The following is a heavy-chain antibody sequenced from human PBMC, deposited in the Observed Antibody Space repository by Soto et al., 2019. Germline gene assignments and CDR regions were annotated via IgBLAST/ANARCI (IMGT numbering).Heavy chain of an antibody. CDR1: GYTFTGYY. CDR3: ARDYSSSGGGYYGMDV. D-gene: IGHD6-6*01. V-gene: IGHV1-2*02. J-gene: IGHJ6*02. CDR2: INPNSGGT. Sequence: QVQLVQSGAEVKKPGASVKVSCKASGYTFTGYYMRWVRQAPGQGLEWMGWINPNSGGTNYAQKFQGRVTMTRDTSISTAYMELSRLRSDDTAVYYCARDYSSSGGGYYGMDVWGQGTTVTVSS.